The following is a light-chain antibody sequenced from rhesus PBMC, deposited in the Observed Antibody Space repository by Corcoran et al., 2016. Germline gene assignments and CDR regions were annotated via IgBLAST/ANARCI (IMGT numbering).Light chain of an antibody. CDR3: LQYYGSPFT. CDR1: ESISTW. Sequence: DIQMTQSPSSLSASVGDTVTITCRASESISTWLDWYQQKPGKPPTLLIYRASNFQVGVPSRFSGSGSGTDFTLTISSLQPEDSATYYCLQYYGSPFTFGPGTKVDIE. CDR2: RAS. V-gene: IGKV1-22*01. J-gene: IGKJ3*01.